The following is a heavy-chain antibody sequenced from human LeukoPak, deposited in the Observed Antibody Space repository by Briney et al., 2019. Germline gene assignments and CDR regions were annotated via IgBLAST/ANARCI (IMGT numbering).Heavy chain of an antibody. D-gene: IGHD3-9*01. J-gene: IGHJ4*02. V-gene: IGHV3-23*01. CDR2: IGGRDSGT. Sequence: PGASLRLSCAASGFIFNNYAMSWLRQAPGKGLEWVSAIGGRDSGTYYAGSGRGRFTVSRDDTKNKLYLQMNTLRAEDTAVYYCAKWGDYDILTGYYDSEYWGQGTLVTVSS. CDR1: GFIFNNYA. CDR3: AKWGDYDILTGYYDSEY.